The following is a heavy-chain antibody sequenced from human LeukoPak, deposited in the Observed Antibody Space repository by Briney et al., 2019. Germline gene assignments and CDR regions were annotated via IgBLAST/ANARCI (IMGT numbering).Heavy chain of an antibody. Sequence: GGSLRLSCAASGFTFSNYAMSWARQAPGKGPEWVSAISGSGGSTYYADSVKGRFTISRDNSKNTLYLQMNSLRAEDTAVYYCTKGTIWLPFDYWGQGTLVTVSS. CDR1: GFTFSNYA. D-gene: IGHD5-18*01. CDR2: ISGSGGST. J-gene: IGHJ4*02. V-gene: IGHV3-23*01. CDR3: TKGTIWLPFDY.